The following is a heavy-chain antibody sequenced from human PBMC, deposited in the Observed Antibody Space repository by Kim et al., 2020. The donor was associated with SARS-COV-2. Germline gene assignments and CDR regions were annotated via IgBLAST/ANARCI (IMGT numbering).Heavy chain of an antibody. CDR1: GFTFSTYS. D-gene: IGHD4-4*01. CDR2: ITGSGSAT. V-gene: IGHV3-48*02. Sequence: GGSLRLSCAASGFTFSTYSMNWFRRAPGKGLEWDSYITGSGSATYYADSVKGRFTISRDKVKNSLFLQMNSLRDEDTAVYYCGTVHSAGYWGQGTLVSV. CDR3: GTVHSAGY. J-gene: IGHJ4*02.